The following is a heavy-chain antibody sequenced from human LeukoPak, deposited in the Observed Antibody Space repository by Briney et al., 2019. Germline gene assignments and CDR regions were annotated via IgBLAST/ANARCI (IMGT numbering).Heavy chain of an antibody. CDR3: AKALWIAVAGILY. CDR2: ISPGGGPT. V-gene: IGHV3-23*01. CDR1: GFPFSSHG. Sequence: PGGSLRLSCAGSGFPFSSHGMNWVRQAPGKGLEWVSGISPGGGPTYYADSVKGRFTISRDNSKNTLYLQMNSLRAEDTAAYYCAKALWIAVAGILYWGRGTLVTVSS. J-gene: IGHJ4*02. D-gene: IGHD6-19*01.